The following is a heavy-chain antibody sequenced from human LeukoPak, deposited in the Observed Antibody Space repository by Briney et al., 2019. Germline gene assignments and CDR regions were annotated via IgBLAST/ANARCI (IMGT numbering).Heavy chain of an antibody. CDR1: GFTFSSYS. V-gene: IGHV3-21*04. CDR3: AKDRSIGTYYTFDS. J-gene: IGHJ4*02. CDR2: ISSSSSYI. D-gene: IGHD1-26*01. Sequence: GGSLRLSCAASGFTFSSYSMNWVRQAPGKGLEWVSSISSSSSYIYYADSMKGRFTISRDNAKSSLYLQMSSLTAKDTAVYYCAKDRSIGTYYTFDSWGQGTLVTVSS.